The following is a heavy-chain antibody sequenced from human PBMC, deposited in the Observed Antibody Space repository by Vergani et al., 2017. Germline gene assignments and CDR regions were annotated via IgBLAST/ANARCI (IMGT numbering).Heavy chain of an antibody. CDR1: GFTFSSYG. V-gene: IGHV3-30*02. Sequence: QVQLVESGGGVVQPGGSLRLSCAASGFTFSSYGMHWVRQAPGKGLEWVAFIQYDGSNKYYADSVKGRFTISRDNSKNTLYLQMNSLRTEDTAVYYCAKDLGGSTGWGWFDPWGQGTLVTVSS. J-gene: IGHJ5*02. CDR3: AKDLGGSTGWGWFDP. CDR2: IQYDGSNK. D-gene: IGHD2-15*01.